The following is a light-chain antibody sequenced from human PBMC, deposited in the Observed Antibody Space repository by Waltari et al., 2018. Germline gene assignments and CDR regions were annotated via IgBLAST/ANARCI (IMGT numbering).Light chain of an antibody. CDR3: QHYNTYSFT. CDR1: QSINKW. V-gene: IGKV1-5*03. Sequence: QMTQSPSTLSVSYRGTITCRASQSINKWLAWYQQKPGKAPEILIYEASSVQSGVPSRFSGSGYGTEFTLTISGLQPDDLATYYCQHYNTYSFTFGPGTKVDIK. J-gene: IGKJ3*01. CDR2: EAS.